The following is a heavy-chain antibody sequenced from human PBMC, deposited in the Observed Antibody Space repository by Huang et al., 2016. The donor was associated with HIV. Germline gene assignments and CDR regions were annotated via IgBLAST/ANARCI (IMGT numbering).Heavy chain of an antibody. CDR2: LSTVGSA. J-gene: IGHJ3*02. Sequence: QVQLQESGPGLVKPSETLSLTCTVSGGSIRTGNYDGSWIRQPAGKGLEWVGHLSTVGSANYSPSLKRRVTISLDTSKTQFSLKLSSVTAADSAVYYCARVESGYYDAFDIWGPGTTVTVSS. CDR1: GGSIRTGNYD. V-gene: IGHV4-61*09. D-gene: IGHD3-3*01. CDR3: ARVESGYYDAFDI.